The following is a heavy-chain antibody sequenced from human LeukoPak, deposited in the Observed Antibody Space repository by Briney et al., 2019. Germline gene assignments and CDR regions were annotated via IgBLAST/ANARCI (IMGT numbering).Heavy chain of an antibody. D-gene: IGHD3-10*01. CDR1: GGTFSSYA. Sequence: ASVKVSCKASGGTFSSYAISWVRQAPGQGLEWMGGIILIFGTANYAQKFQGRVTITADKPTSTAYMELSSLRSEDTAVYYCARPRITMVRGVISLGWFDPWGQGTLVTVSS. CDR3: ARPRITMVRGVISLGWFDP. CDR2: IILIFGTA. V-gene: IGHV1-69*06. J-gene: IGHJ5*02.